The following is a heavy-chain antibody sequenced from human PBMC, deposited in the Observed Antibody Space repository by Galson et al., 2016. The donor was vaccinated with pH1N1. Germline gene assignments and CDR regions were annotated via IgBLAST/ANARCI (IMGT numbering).Heavy chain of an antibody. V-gene: IGHV3-49*03. CDR1: GLPFDDYY. D-gene: IGHD3-10*01. Sequence: SLRLSCAASGLPFDDYYFMWIRQAPDRGLEWVSFTRGKRFGQTTEHAASVKGRFSISRDDSKNTAYLQMNSLKVDDTAIYYCTSLRFGHNWFDPWGQGSQVIVS. CDR3: TSLRFGHNWFDP. J-gene: IGHJ5*02. CDR2: TRGKRFGQTT.